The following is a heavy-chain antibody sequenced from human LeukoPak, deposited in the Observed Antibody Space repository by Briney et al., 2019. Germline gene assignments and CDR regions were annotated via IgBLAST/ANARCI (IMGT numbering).Heavy chain of an antibody. CDR2: ISSTGGSS. CDR1: GFTFSSYA. Sequence: PGGPLRLSCAASGFTFSSYAMHWVRQAPGKGLEYVSAISSTGGSSYYAYSVKGRFTISRENSTNTLYLQMGSLRAEYMAGYYCARPSSSSPNKIDYWGQGTLVTVSS. D-gene: IGHD6-6*01. J-gene: IGHJ4*02. V-gene: IGHV3-64*01. CDR3: ARPSSSSPNKIDY.